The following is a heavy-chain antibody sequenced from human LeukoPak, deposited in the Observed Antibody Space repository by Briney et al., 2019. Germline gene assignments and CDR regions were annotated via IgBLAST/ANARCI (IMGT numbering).Heavy chain of an antibody. CDR1: ADSISGGAYY. V-gene: IGHV4-31*03. Sequence: PSETLSLTCSVSADSISGGAYYWSWIRQHPGKGLEWIGYIYYSGSTYYNSSLRSRVTISVDTSKNQFSLRLSSVTAADTAVYYCARGSVVTFDYWGQGILVTVSS. CDR2: IYYSGST. CDR3: ARGSVVTFDY. D-gene: IGHD4-23*01. J-gene: IGHJ4*02.